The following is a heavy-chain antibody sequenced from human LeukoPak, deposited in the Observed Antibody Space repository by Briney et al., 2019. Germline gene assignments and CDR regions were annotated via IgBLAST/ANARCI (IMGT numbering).Heavy chain of an antibody. D-gene: IGHD7-27*01. CDR1: GYTFTGYY. Sequence: ASVKVSCKASGYTFTGYYMHWVRQAPGQGLEWMGWINPNSGGTNYAQKFQGRVTMTRDTSISTAYMELSRLRSDDTAVYYCARGRTANWGSGDAFDIWGQGTMVTVSS. V-gene: IGHV1-2*02. CDR3: ARGRTANWGSGDAFDI. CDR2: INPNSGGT. J-gene: IGHJ3*02.